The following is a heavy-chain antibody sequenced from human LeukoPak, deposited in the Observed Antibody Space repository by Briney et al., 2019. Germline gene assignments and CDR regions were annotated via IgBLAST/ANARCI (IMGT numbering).Heavy chain of an antibody. V-gene: IGHV3-23*01. D-gene: IGHD2-8*01. CDR2: ISGSGGST. CDR1: GFTFSSYA. Sequence: PGGSLRLSCAASGFTFSSYAMSWVRQAPGKGLEWVSAISGSGGSTYYADSVKGRFTISRDNSKNTLYLQMNSLRAEDTAVYYCAKDQGNIVLMVYAHFDYWGQGTPVTVSS. CDR3: AKDQGNIVLMVYAHFDY. J-gene: IGHJ4*02.